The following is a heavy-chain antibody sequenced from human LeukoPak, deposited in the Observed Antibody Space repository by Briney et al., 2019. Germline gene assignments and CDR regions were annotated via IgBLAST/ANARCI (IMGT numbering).Heavy chain of an antibody. CDR3: ARRPAVAATGTNYYGMDV. CDR1: GFTFSDYY. Sequence: GGSLRLSCAASGFTFSDYYMDWVRQAPGKGLEWVAVISHDGSNKYYADSVKGRFTISRDNSKNTQYLQMNSLRAEDTAVYYCARRPAVAATGTNYYGMDVWGKGTTVTVSS. V-gene: IGHV3-30*03. J-gene: IGHJ6*04. CDR2: ISHDGSNK. D-gene: IGHD6-19*01.